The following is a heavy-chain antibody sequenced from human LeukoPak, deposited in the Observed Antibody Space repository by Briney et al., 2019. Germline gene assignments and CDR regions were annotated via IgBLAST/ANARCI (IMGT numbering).Heavy chain of an antibody. CDR1: GFLFTSYW. D-gene: IGHD4-11*01. CDR3: ARGPGDYDASDI. J-gene: IGHJ3*02. Sequence: GGSLRLSCEASGFLFTSYWMSWVRQAPGKGPEWVAHIKENGNEQYYADSAKGRFTISRDNVKQSLCLQMNNLRVEDTAVYYCARGPGDYDASDIWGQGTMVTVSS. CDR2: IKENGNEQ. V-gene: IGHV3-7*01.